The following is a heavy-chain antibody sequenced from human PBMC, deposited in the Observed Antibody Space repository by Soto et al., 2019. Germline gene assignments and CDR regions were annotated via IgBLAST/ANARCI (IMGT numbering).Heavy chain of an antibody. CDR1: GYTFICYH. CDR2: INPSGGST. V-gene: IGHV1-46*01. D-gene: IGHD1-20*01. J-gene: IGHJ5*02. Sequence: ASVKVSCKASGYTFICYHIQRVRQAPGQGLEWMGIINPSGGSTSYAQKIQGRVTMTRDTSTSTVSMELSSLRSEDTAVYYCARDHGNWNDVALMDNWFDPWGLGTLVTVSS. CDR3: ARDHGNWNDVALMDNWFDP.